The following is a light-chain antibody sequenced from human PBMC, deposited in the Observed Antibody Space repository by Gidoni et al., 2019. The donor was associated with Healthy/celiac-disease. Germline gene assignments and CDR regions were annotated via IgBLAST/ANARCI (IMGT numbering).Light chain of an antibody. J-gene: IGKJ1*01. V-gene: IGKV3-15*01. Sequence: TLSVSPGERATLSCRASQSVSSNLAWYQQKPGQAPRLLIYGASTRATGIPARFSGSGSGTEFTLTISSLQSEDFAVYYCQQYNNWPPWTFXQXTKVEIK. CDR3: QQYNNWPPWT. CDR2: GAS. CDR1: QSVSSN.